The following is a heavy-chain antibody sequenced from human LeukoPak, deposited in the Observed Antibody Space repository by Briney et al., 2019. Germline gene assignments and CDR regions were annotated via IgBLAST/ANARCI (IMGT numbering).Heavy chain of an antibody. CDR1: GYTFARYE. CDR3: ARGSSSSTFAFDI. CDR2: MNPDSGHT. D-gene: IGHD6-13*01. J-gene: IGHJ3*02. V-gene: IGHV1-8*01. Sequence: ASVKVSCKASGYTFARYEITWVRQATGQGLEWMGWMNPDSGHTAYAQKFQGRVTITTDESTSTAYMELSSLRSEDTAVYYCARGSSSSTFAFDIWGQGTMVTVSS.